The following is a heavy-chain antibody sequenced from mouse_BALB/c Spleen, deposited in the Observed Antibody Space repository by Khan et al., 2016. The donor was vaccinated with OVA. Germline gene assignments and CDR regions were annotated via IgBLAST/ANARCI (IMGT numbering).Heavy chain of an antibody. D-gene: IGHD2-3*01. CDR1: GFSLTTYA. V-gene: IGHV2-2*02. CDR2: IWSGGSS. CDR3: ARNRAGYDGYYYAWFPY. Sequence: VELVESGPGLVQPSQSLSITCTVSGFSLTTYAVHWVRQSPGKGLEWLGVIWSGGSSDYNAPFISRLSITKDNSKSQVFFKMNSLQPNDTAIYYCARNRAGYDGYYYAWFPYWGQGTLVTVSA. J-gene: IGHJ3*01.